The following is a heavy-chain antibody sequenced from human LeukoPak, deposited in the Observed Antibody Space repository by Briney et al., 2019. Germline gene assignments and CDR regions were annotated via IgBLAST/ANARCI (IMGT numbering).Heavy chain of an antibody. J-gene: IGHJ5*02. CDR3: ARGRRIYYYDSSGYQARRYWFDP. CDR1: GYTFTGYY. D-gene: IGHD3-22*01. Sequence: ASVKVSCKASGYTFTGYYMHWVRQAPGQGLEWMGRINPYSGGTNYAQKFQGRVTMTRDTSISTAYMELSRLRSDDTAVYYCARGRRIYYYDSSGYQARRYWFDPWGQGTLVTVSS. V-gene: IGHV1-2*06. CDR2: INPYSGGT.